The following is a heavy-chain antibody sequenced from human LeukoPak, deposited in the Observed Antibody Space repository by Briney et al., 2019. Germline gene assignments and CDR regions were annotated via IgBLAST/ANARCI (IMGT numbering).Heavy chain of an antibody. D-gene: IGHD3-10*01. Sequence: GGSLRHSCAASGFTFSSYWMSWVRQAPGKGLEWVAVISYDGSNKYYADSVKGRFTISRDNSKNTLYLQMNSLRAEDTAVYYCAKDAFYGSGPGIWSQGTMVTVSS. CDR1: GFTFSSYW. V-gene: IGHV3-30*18. CDR3: AKDAFYGSGPGI. CDR2: ISYDGSNK. J-gene: IGHJ3*02.